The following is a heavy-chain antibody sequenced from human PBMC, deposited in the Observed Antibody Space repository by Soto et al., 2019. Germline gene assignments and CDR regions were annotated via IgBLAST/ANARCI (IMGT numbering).Heavy chain of an antibody. CDR2: INSDGSRI. Sequence: EVQLVESGGGLVQPEGSLRLSCAASGFPFSGYWMRWVRQAPGKGLVWVSRINSDGSRINYADSVKGRFTISRDNAENTLYLQMNSLTDEDTAVYYCGRDVQNDGNYYIDARGKGTTVTVSS. J-gene: IGHJ6*03. CDR3: GRDVQNDGNYYIDA. V-gene: IGHV3-74*01. CDR1: GFPFSGYW.